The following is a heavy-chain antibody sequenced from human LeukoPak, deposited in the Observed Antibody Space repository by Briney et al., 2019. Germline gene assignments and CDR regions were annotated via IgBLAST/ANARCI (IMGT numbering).Heavy chain of an antibody. D-gene: IGHD3-10*01. CDR2: INHSGST. CDR1: GGSFSGYY. Sequence: SETLSLTCAVYGGSFSGYYWSWIRQPPGKGLEWIGEINHSGSTNYNTSLKSRVTISVDTSKNQFSLKLSSVTAADTAVYYCARRPATYYYGSGRFLDYWGQGILVTVSS. CDR3: ARRPATYYYGSGRFLDY. J-gene: IGHJ4*02. V-gene: IGHV4-34*01.